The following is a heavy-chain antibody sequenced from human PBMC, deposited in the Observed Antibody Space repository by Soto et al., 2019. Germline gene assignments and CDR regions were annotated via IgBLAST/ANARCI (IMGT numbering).Heavy chain of an antibody. CDR2: FSGRGGGT. D-gene: IGHD5-12*01. Sequence: EVQLLESGGALVQPGGSLRLSCAASGFTFSSYAMSWVRQAPGKGLEWVSAFSGRGGGTYYADSVKGRFTISRGDSKNTLYLQMNSLRAEDTAVYYCVKGRATILYFDYWGQGTLVTVSS. V-gene: IGHV3-23*01. CDR1: GFTFSSYA. J-gene: IGHJ4*02. CDR3: VKGRATILYFDY.